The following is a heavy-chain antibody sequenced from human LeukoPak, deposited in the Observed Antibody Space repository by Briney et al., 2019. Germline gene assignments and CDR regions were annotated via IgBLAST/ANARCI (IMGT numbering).Heavy chain of an antibody. J-gene: IGHJ3*02. CDR1: GGSFSGYY. CDR3: AREGLELGDLPGFYDAFDI. Sequence: SETLSLTCAVYGGSFSGYYWSWIRQPPGKGLEWIGEINHSGSTNYNPSLKSRVTISVDTSKNQFSLKLSSVTAADTAVYYCAREGLELGDLPGFYDAFDIWGQGTMVTVSS. V-gene: IGHV4-34*01. CDR2: INHSGST. D-gene: IGHD1-7*01.